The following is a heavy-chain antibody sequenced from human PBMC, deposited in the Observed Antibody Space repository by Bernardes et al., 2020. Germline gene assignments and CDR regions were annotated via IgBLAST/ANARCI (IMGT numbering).Heavy chain of an antibody. CDR2: IKQDGSEK. J-gene: IGHJ4*02. V-gene: IGHV3-7*03. CDR1: GFTFSSYW. Sequence: GWSLRLSCAASGFTFSSYWMSWVRQAPGKGLEWVANIKQDGSEKYYVDSVKGRFTISRDNAKNSLYLQMNSLRAEDTAVYYCARRAGSGWSSPFDYWGQGTLVTVSS. D-gene: IGHD6-19*01. CDR3: ARRAGSGWSSPFDY.